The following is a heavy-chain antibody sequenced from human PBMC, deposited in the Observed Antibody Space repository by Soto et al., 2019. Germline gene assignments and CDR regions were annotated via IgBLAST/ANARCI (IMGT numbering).Heavy chain of an antibody. V-gene: IGHV3-7*01. CDR1: GFTFSNYW. Sequence: EVQLVESGGGLVQPGGSLRLSCAASGFTFSNYWMTWVRQAPGKGLEWVANIKQDGTEKYYVDSVKGRFTISRDNAKNSRYLQMNSLRAEDTAVHYCARVYGDYEFDPWGQGTLVTVSS. J-gene: IGHJ5*02. CDR2: IKQDGTEK. D-gene: IGHD5-12*01. CDR3: ARVYGDYEFDP.